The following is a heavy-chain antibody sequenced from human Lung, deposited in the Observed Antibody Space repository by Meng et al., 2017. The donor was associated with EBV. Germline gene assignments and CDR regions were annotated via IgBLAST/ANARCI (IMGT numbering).Heavy chain of an antibody. CDR1: QSTFTRSG. V-gene: IGHV1-18*01. CDR3: AKGTPGRRYAEN. J-gene: IGHJ4*02. D-gene: IGHD3-10*01. Sequence: VVQSGAGRMRPGASGMGACTASQSTFTRSGVSWFRQATGQGLEWMAWLGAHDGDTSHAPRFQGRVTVTADSPTATAYMELRNLRSDDTGVYYCAKGTPGRRYAENWGQGTLVTVSS. CDR2: LGAHDGDT.